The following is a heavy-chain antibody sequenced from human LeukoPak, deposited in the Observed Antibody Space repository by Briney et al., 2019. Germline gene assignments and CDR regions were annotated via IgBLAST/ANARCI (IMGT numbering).Heavy chain of an antibody. CDR3: ARHVTVTYDAFDL. CDR2: VYYKGDT. J-gene: IGHJ3*01. V-gene: IGHV4-59*08. CDR1: GGSISSYY. D-gene: IGHD4-11*01. Sequence: SETLSLTCTVSGGSISSYYWSWIRQPPGKGPEWIGYVYYKGDTSYSPSLDGRVSISVDTSKKQFSLKLNSVTAADTAVYYCARHVTVTYDAFDLWGQGTLVTVSS.